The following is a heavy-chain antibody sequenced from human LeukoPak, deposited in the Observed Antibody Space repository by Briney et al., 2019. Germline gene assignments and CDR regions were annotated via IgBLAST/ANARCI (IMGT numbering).Heavy chain of an antibody. J-gene: IGHJ6*03. CDR3: ARAIGIAPYYYYYYMDV. D-gene: IGHD6-13*01. Sequence: ASVKVSCKXSGYTFTGYYMHWVRQAPGQGLERMGRINPNSGGTNYAQKFQGRVTMTRDTSISTAYMELSRLRSDDTAVYYCARAIGIAPYYYYYYMDVWGKGTTVTVSS. CDR1: GYTFTGYY. CDR2: INPNSGGT. V-gene: IGHV1-2*06.